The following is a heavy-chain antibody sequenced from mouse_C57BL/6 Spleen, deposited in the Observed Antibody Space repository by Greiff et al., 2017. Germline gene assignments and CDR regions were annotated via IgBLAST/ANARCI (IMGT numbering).Heavy chain of an antibody. Sequence: QVQLQQSGPELVKPGASVKISCKASGYTFTDYSINWVKQRPGQGLEWIGWIFPGSGSTYYNEKFKGKATLTVDQSSRSAYMLLSSLTSEDSAVYFCARGELRLAWFAYGGQGTLVTVSA. J-gene: IGHJ3*01. D-gene: IGHD1-1*01. V-gene: IGHV1-75*01. CDR2: IFPGSGST. CDR3: ARGELRLAWFAY. CDR1: GYTFTDYS.